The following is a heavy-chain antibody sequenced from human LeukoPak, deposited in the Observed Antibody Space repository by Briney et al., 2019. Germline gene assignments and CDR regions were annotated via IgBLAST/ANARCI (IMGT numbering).Heavy chain of an antibody. Sequence: PGGSLRLSCAASGFTFSSYWMHWVRQAPGKGLLWVSRINSAESTTNYADSVKGRFTISRDNAKNTLYLQMNSLRAEDTAVYYCARGSYYLDCWGQGILVTVSS. CDR1: GFTFSSYW. V-gene: IGHV3-74*01. J-gene: IGHJ4*02. CDR3: ARGSYYLDC. CDR2: INSAESTT.